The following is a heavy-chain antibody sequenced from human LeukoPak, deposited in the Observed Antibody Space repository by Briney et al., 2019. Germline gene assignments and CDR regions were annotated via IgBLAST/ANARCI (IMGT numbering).Heavy chain of an antibody. CDR1: GYTFTGYY. CDR3: ARVRGVTPFNWFDP. D-gene: IGHD3-10*01. CDR2: LNTHSGGT. V-gene: IGHV1-2*02. Sequence: ASVKVSCKASGYTFTGYYLHWVRQAPGQGLEWMGWLNTHSGGTNYAQNFQGRVTMTRDTSISTAYLELSRLRSDDTAVYYCARVRGVTPFNWFDPWGQGTLVTVSS. J-gene: IGHJ5*02.